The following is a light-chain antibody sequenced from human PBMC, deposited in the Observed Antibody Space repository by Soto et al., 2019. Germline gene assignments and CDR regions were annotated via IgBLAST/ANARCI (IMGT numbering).Light chain of an antibody. V-gene: IGKV1-12*01. J-gene: IGKJ4*02. Sequence: IQITQYPSSVSCSVGVVVAITCRSREGISRWLACYQQKPDKAPTLVIYDASSLQSAVPSRFCGSVSGTDFTLTISCLQPEHIETYYCHQANSVPRASGGGTKVDSK. CDR3: HQANSVPRA. CDR2: DAS. CDR1: EGISRW.